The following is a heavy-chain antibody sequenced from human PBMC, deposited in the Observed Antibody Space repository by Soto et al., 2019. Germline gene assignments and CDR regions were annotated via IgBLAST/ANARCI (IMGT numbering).Heavy chain of an antibody. CDR2: IKSNSDGGTT. CDR1: GFTFSGAW. CDR3: TTDLWRIAVVVGSTGYFNP. Sequence: GVSLRLSCAASGFTFSGAWMSWVRQASGKGLDWVGRIKSNSDGGTTEYAALVRGRFTISRDDSKHTLYLQMNSLKTEDTAVYSCTTDLWRIAVVVGSTGYFNPWGQGTPVTVSS. V-gene: IGHV3-15*01. J-gene: IGHJ5*02. D-gene: IGHD2-15*01.